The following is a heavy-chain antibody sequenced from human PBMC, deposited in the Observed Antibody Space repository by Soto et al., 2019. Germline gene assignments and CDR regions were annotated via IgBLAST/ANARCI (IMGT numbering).Heavy chain of an antibody. D-gene: IGHD5-18*01. CDR3: ASAGGIQLWPRLFDY. V-gene: IGHV4-31*03. CDR1: GGSISSGGYY. Sequence: LSLTCTVSGGSISSGGYYWSWIRQHPGKGLEWIGYIYYSGSTYYNPSLKSRVTISVGTSKNQFSLKLSSVTAADTAVYYCASAGGIQLWPRLFDYWGQGTLVTV. CDR2: IYYSGST. J-gene: IGHJ4*02.